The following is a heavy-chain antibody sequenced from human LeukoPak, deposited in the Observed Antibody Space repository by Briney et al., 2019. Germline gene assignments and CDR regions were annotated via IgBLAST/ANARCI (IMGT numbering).Heavy chain of an antibody. J-gene: IGHJ4*02. Sequence: ASVKVSCKASGGTFSSYAISWVRQAPGQGLEWMGGIIPIFGTANYAQKFQGRVTITADESTSTAYTELSSLRSEDTAVYYCASSTPGAHCSSTSCLTPRIDYWGQGTLVTVSS. V-gene: IGHV1-69*13. CDR3: ASSTPGAHCSSTSCLTPRIDY. D-gene: IGHD2-2*01. CDR2: IIPIFGTA. CDR1: GGTFSSYA.